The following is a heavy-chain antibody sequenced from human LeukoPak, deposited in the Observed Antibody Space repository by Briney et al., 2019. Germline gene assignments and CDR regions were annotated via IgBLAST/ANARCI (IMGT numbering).Heavy chain of an antibody. J-gene: IGHJ5*02. CDR3: ARDPPAVRTNTYA. CDR2: IYSGGDT. Sequence: GGSLRLSCAASGFTVSNNYMNWVRQAPGKGLEWVSLIYSGGDTHYADSVKGRFTISRDSSKNMLYLQMNSLRAEDTAVYYCARDPPAVRTNTYAWGQGTLVTVSS. V-gene: IGHV3-66*01. D-gene: IGHD4/OR15-4a*01. CDR1: GFTVSNNY.